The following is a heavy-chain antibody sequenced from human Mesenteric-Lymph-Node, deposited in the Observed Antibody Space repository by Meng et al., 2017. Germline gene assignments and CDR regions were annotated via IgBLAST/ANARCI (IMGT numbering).Heavy chain of an antibody. V-gene: IGHV4-59*01. J-gene: IGHJ5*02. CDR3: ARDGDSSGYGNNWFDP. Sequence: SETLSLTCTVSGGSISSYYWSWIRQPPGKGLEWIGYIYYSGSTNYNPSLKSRVTISVDTSKNQFSLKLSSVTAADTAVYYCARDGDSSGYGNNWFDPWGQGTRVTVSS. CDR2: IYYSGST. D-gene: IGHD3-22*01. CDR1: GGSISSYY.